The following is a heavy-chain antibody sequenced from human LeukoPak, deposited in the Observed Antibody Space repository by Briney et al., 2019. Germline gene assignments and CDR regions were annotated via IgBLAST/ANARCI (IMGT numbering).Heavy chain of an antibody. J-gene: IGHJ4*02. Sequence: SETLSLTCTVSGGSIRSGSYYWSWIRQPPGKGLEWIGYIYYSGSTNYNPSLKSRVTISVDTSKNQFSLKLSSVTAADTAVYYCARDGSGSPWGFDYWGQGTLVTVSS. D-gene: IGHD3-10*01. V-gene: IGHV4-61*01. CDR2: IYYSGST. CDR3: ARDGSGSPWGFDY. CDR1: GGSIRSGSYY.